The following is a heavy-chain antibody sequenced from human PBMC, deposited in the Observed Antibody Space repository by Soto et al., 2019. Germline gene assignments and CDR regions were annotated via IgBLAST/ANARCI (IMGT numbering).Heavy chain of an antibody. CDR3: AKMSSENYYDPVFS. CDR2: ISSSGNTI. V-gene: IGHV3-11*01. D-gene: IGHD3-22*01. CDR1: GFTFSDYY. J-gene: IGHJ4*02. Sequence: QVQLVESGGGFVKTSGSLTLACGGSGFTFSDYYMSWVRQAPGKGLEWVEYISSSGNTIYYADSVKGRFTISRDNAKNSVFLQMSNLRAEDTALYFCAKMSSENYYDPVFSWGQGTLVTVSS.